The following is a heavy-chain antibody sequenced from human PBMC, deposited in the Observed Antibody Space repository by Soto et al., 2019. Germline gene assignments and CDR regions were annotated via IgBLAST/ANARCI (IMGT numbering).Heavy chain of an antibody. J-gene: IGHJ4*02. CDR3: ATDYCPGGVCYTIFDY. V-gene: IGHV3-64*01. CDR2: ISGNGGST. D-gene: IGHD2-8*02. Sequence: GGSLRLSCAASGFTFSTYPMHWVRQGPGTGLEYVAGISGNGGSTHYANSVKGRFTISRDNSKNTLYLQMGSLRAEDMALYYCATDYCPGGVCYTIFDYWGQGT. CDR1: GFTFSTYP.